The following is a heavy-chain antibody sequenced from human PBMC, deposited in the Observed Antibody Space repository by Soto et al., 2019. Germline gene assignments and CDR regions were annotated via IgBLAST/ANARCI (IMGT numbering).Heavy chain of an antibody. J-gene: IGHJ4*02. D-gene: IGHD2-15*01. CDR3: ARDLGGWPDY. CDR2: LNAGNGNT. CDR1: GYTFTSYA. V-gene: IGHV1-3*01. Sequence: VQLVQSGAEVKKPGASVKVSCKASGYTFTSYAMHWVRQAPGQRLEWMGWLNAGNGNTKYSQKFQGRVTITRDTSASTAYMELSSLRSEDTAVYYCARDLGGWPDYWGQGTLVTVSS.